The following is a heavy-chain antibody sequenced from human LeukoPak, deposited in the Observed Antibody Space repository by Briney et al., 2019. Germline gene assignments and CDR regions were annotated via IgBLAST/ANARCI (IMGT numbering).Heavy chain of an antibody. Sequence: GGSLRLSCAASGFTFSNYWMHWVRQAPGKGLVWVSRIDSDGSTTGYADSVEGRFTISRDNAKNTLYLQVNSLRADDTAVYYCARDPYSGAYYGDHWGQGTLVTVSS. CDR2: IDSDGSTT. CDR3: ARDPYSGAYYGDH. V-gene: IGHV3-74*01. D-gene: IGHD3-3*01. CDR1: GFTFSNYW. J-gene: IGHJ4*02.